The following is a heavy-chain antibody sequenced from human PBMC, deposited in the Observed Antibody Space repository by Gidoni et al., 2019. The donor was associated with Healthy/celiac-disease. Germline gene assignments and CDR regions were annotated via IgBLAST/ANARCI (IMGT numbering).Heavy chain of an antibody. CDR2: ISGSGGST. CDR1: GFPFSSYA. CDR3: AKDSTGAYYYDSFDY. D-gene: IGHD3-22*01. J-gene: IGHJ4*02. Sequence: EVQLLKSGGGLVQPGGSLRLSCAASGFPFSSYAMSWVRQAPGKGLEWVSAISGSGGSTYYADSVKGRFTISRDNSKNTLYLQMNSLRAEDTAVYYCAKDSTGAYYYDSFDYWGQGTLVTVSS. V-gene: IGHV3-23*01.